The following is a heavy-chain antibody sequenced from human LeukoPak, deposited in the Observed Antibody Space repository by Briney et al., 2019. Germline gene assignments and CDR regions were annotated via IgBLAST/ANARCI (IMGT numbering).Heavy chain of an antibody. CDR2: IWNDGSNK. J-gene: IGHJ4*02. Sequence: GGSLRLSCAASGFTFSSYGMHWVRQAPGKGLEWVAVIWNDGSNKYYADSVKGRFTISRDNTKNTLYLQMTSLRAEDTAVYYCARDSDHSSGYYTGGYFDYWGQGTLVTVSS. CDR1: GFTFSSYG. V-gene: IGHV3-33*01. CDR3: ARDSDHSSGYYTGGYFDY. D-gene: IGHD3-22*01.